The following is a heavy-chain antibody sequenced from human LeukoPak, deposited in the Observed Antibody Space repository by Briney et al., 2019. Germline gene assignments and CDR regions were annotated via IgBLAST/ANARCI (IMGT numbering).Heavy chain of an antibody. CDR1: GFTVSSNY. CDR2: IYSGGST. D-gene: IGHD3-10*01. V-gene: IGHV3-66*01. Sequence: GGSLRRSCAASGFTVSSNYMSWVRQAPGRGLEWVSVIYSGGSTYYADSVKGRFTISRDNSKNTLFLQMNSLRAGDTAVYYCARSPGEVVNPEYAFDIWGQGTMVTVSS. CDR3: ARSPGEVVNPEYAFDI. J-gene: IGHJ3*02.